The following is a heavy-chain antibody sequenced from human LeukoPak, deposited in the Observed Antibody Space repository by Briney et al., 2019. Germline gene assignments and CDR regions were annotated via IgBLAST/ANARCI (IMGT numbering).Heavy chain of an antibody. V-gene: IGHV3-23*01. CDR1: GFTFSSYA. CDR3: AKTITMVAAYYYGMDV. D-gene: IGHD3-10*01. CDR2: ISGSGGST. J-gene: IGHJ6*02. Sequence: GGSLRPSCAASGFTFSSYAMSSVRQAPGKGLEWVSAISGSGGSTYYADSVKGRFTISRDNSKNTLFLQMNSLRAEDTAVYYCAKTITMVAAYYYGMDVWGQGTTVTVSS.